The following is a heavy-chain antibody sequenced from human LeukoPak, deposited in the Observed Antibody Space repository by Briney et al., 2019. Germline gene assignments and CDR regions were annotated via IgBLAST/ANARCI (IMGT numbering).Heavy chain of an antibody. Sequence: SETLSLTCSVSGASITTSDYYWGWVRQTSGQGLEWIGDIFYTGKTNYNPSLRSRATISLDRSKTRFSLRLTSLPAADTAIYYCSRIFDSWGRGTLVTVSS. CDR3: SRIFDS. J-gene: IGHJ4*02. CDR2: IFYTGKT. CDR1: GASITTSDYY. V-gene: IGHV4-39*07.